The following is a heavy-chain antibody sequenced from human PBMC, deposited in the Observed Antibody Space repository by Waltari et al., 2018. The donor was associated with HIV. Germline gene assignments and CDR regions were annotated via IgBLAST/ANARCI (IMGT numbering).Heavy chain of an antibody. V-gene: IGHV1-2*06. CDR3: ARESVYSSSWMYRWFDP. J-gene: IGHJ5*02. CDR1: GYTLNGYY. Sequence: QVQLVQSGAAVKNPGASVKVQCKASGYTLNGYYMNSMRQAPEQGLEWMGRINPNSGATKYAKKFQGRVTMTSDTSISTAYMELNRLTPDDTAVYYCARESVYSSSWMYRWFDPWGQEPWSPSPQ. D-gene: IGHD6-13*01. CDR2: INPNSGAT.